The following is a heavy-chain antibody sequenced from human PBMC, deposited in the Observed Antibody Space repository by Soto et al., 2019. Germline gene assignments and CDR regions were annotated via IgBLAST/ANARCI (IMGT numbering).Heavy chain of an antibody. Sequence: EVQLLESGGGLVQPGGSLRLSCAASGFTFSSYAMTWVRQAPGKGLEWVSAISASGGNTDYADSVKGRFTNFRDNSKNALYLQMNSLSAEDTATYYCAKDGPYSTSWTPDYWGQGMLVTVSS. D-gene: IGHD2-2*01. CDR3: AKDGPYSTSWTPDY. CDR2: ISASGGNT. V-gene: IGHV3-23*01. J-gene: IGHJ4*02. CDR1: GFTFSSYA.